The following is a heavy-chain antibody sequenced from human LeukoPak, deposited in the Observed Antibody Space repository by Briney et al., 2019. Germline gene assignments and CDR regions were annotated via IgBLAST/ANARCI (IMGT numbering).Heavy chain of an antibody. V-gene: IGHV3-23*01. D-gene: IGHD5-18*01. CDR2: VSASGGNT. J-gene: IGHJ4*02. Sequence: GGSLRLSCAASGFTFSTYAMSWVRQAPGKGLEWVSLVSASGGNTYYADSVKGRFTISRDNSKNTLHLHMSSLSVGDTAVYYCAKGIGYAYGDGFDYWGRGALVTVSS. CDR3: AKGIGYAYGDGFDY. CDR1: GFTFSTYA.